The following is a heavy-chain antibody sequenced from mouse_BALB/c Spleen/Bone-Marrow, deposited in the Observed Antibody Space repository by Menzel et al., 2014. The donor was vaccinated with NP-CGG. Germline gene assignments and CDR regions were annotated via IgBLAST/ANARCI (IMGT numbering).Heavy chain of an antibody. CDR1: GFNIKDTY. V-gene: IGHV14-3*02. CDR3: ASYVYGYYFDY. CDR2: IDPAHGNT. J-gene: IGHJ2*01. D-gene: IGHD2-2*01. Sequence: EVQLQQSGAELVKPGASVKLSCTASGFNIKDTYMHWVKQRPEQGLEWIGRIDPAHGNTKYDPKFQGKAAITADTSSNTAYLQLSSLTSEDTAVYYCASYVYGYYFDYWGQGTTLTVSS.